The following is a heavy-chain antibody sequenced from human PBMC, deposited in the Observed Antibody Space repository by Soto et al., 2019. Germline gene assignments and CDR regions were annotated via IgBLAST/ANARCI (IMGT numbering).Heavy chain of an antibody. J-gene: IGHJ4*02. CDR3: AREGRVGGMNY. Sequence: HPGGPLSFPCPAFGSTFRILEMTWAPQAPGRGRGGGSFISSIGVATYYADSLKGGSTFSRANPKNSFYLKINSLRPKTTPVFYCAREGRVGGMNYWGKGTPV. V-gene: IGHV3-48*03. CDR1: GSTFRILE. D-gene: IGHD6-19*01. CDR2: ISSIGVAT.